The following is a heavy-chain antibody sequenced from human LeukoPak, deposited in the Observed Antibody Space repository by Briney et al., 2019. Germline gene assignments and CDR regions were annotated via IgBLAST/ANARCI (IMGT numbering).Heavy chain of an antibody. CDR2: ISGSGSST. Sequence: GGSLRLSCAASGFTFSTYAMNWVRQAPGKGLEWVSTISGSGSSTYYADSVKGRFTFPRDNSKNTLFLQMNSLRAEDTAVYYCAKMQGYFDYWGQGTLVPVSS. CDR1: GFTFSTYA. CDR3: AKMQGYFDY. V-gene: IGHV3-23*01. J-gene: IGHJ4*02.